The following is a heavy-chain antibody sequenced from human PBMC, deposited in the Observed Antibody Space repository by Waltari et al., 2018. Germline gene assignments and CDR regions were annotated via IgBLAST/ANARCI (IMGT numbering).Heavy chain of an antibody. D-gene: IGHD2-8*01. CDR2: VSAYNGNT. J-gene: IGHJ4*02. CDR3: ARVLFEPLMVQGGLFDY. Sequence: QVQLVQSGAEVKKPGASVKVSCKASGYTFTSYGISWVRQAPGQGLEWMGWVSAYNGNTNYAQKLQGRGTMTTDTSTSTAYMELRSLRSDDTAVYYCARVLFEPLMVQGGLFDYWGQGTLVTVSS. V-gene: IGHV1-18*01. CDR1: GYTFTSYG.